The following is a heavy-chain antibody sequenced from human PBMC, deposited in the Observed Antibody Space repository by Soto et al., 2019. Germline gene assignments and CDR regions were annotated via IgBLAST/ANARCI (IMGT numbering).Heavy chain of an antibody. J-gene: IGHJ6*02. Sequence: SVKVSCKASGGTFSSYAISWVRQAPGQGLEWMGGIIPIFGTANYAQKFQGRVTITADKFTSTAYMELSSLRSEDTAVYYCARAIAAGPRGGMDVWGQGTTVTVSS. CDR1: GGTFSSYA. CDR3: ARAIAAGPRGGMDV. V-gene: IGHV1-69*06. CDR2: IIPIFGTA. D-gene: IGHD6-13*01.